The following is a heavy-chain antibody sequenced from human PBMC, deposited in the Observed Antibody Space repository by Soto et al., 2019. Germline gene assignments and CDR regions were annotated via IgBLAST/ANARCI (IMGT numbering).Heavy chain of an antibody. J-gene: IGHJ5*02. Sequence: QVQVMESGGGVVQPGRSLRISCAASGFTLSNSGIHWVRQAPGKGLEWVAAVCFHGSGEYYADSVKGRFTISSDSSKNMVYLQMNNLRTDDTAVYHCVKGPDNWDDSNWFDPWGQGILVTVSS. V-gene: IGHV3-30*18. CDR1: GFTLSNSG. CDR2: VCFHGSGE. D-gene: IGHD3-16*01. CDR3: VKGPDNWDDSNWFDP.